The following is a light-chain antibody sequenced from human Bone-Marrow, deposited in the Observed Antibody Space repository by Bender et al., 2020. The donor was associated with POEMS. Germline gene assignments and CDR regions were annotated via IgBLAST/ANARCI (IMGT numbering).Light chain of an antibody. Sequence: QSVLTQPPSVSGAPGQRVTISCTGSSSNTGSGYDINWYQHLPGTAPKLLIYGYNNRPSGVPDRFSGSKSGTSASLAITGLQAEDEGDYYCSSYTRSNTLVFGGGTKLTVL. CDR3: SSYTRSNTLV. J-gene: IGLJ3*02. CDR1: SSNTGSGYD. CDR2: GYN. V-gene: IGLV1-40*01.